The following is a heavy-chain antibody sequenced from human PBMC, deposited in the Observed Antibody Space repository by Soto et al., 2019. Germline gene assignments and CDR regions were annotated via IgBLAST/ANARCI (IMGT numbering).Heavy chain of an antibody. CDR1: GFTFSSYS. V-gene: IGHV3-21*01. Sequence: EVQLVESGGGLVKPGGSLRLSCAASGFTFSSYSMNWVRQAPGKGLEWVSSISSSSSYIYYADSVKGRFTISRDNAKNSLYLKMNSLRAADTAVYYCARDGGGDIVVVPAAIDYYYYYGMDVWGQGTTVTVSS. CDR3: ARDGGGDIVVVPAAIDYYYYYGMDV. CDR2: ISSSSSYI. D-gene: IGHD2-2*01. J-gene: IGHJ6*02.